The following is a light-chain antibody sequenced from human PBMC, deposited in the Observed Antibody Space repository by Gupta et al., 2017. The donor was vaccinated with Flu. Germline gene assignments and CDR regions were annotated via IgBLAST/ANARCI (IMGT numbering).Light chain of an antibody. CDR2: GAS. CDR1: QSVSSN. J-gene: IGKJ2*01. CDR3: QQYKNWPPYT. V-gene: IGKV3D-15*01. Sequence: EIVMTQSPATLSVSPGERATLSCRASQSVSSNLAWYLQKPGQAPRLLIYGASTRDTGIPARFSGSGSGTEFTLTISSRQSEDFAVYYCQQYKNWPPYTFGQGTKLEIK.